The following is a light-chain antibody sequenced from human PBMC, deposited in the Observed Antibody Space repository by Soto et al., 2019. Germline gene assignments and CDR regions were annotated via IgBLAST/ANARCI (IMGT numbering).Light chain of an antibody. Sequence: DIQMTQSPSSLSASVGDRVTITCQASQDIRNSLNWYQQKPGKAPNLLIFDASDLETGVPSRFSGSGSWTDFIFIISSLQPEDIATYYCQQYENVPLTFGGGTKVEIK. CDR3: QQYENVPLT. V-gene: IGKV1-33*01. CDR2: DAS. CDR1: QDIRNS. J-gene: IGKJ4*01.